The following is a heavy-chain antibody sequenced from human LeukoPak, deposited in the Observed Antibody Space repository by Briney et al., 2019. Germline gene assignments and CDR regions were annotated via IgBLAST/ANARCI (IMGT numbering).Heavy chain of an antibody. V-gene: IGHV5-51*01. Sequence: GESLKISCQVSGYTFINYWIGWVRQMPGKGLEWMGIIYPGDSDTTYSPSFHGQVIISADKSISTAYLQWNSLKASDTAMYYCASGGYGTFDSWGQGTLVTVSS. CDR2: IYPGDSDT. CDR1: GYTFINYW. D-gene: IGHD5-12*01. J-gene: IGHJ4*02. CDR3: ASGGYGTFDS.